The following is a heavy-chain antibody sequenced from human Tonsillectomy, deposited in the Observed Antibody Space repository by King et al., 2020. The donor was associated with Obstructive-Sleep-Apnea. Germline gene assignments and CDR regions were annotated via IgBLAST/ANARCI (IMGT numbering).Heavy chain of an antibody. CDR1: GYSFTSYW. D-gene: IGHD1-26*01. V-gene: IGHV5-51*01. J-gene: IGHJ3*02. CDR3: AKTFSGSYSAFDI. Sequence: VQLVESGAEVKKPGESLKISCKGSGYSFTSYWIGWVRQMPGKGLEWMGIIYPGDSDTRYSPSFQGQVTISADKSISTAYLQWNSLKASDTATYYCAKTFSGSYSAFDIWGQGTIVTVSS. CDR2: IYPGDSDT.